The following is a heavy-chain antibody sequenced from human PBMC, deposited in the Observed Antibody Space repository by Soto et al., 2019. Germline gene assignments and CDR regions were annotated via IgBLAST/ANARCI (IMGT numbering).Heavy chain of an antibody. D-gene: IGHD6-19*01. V-gene: IGHV3-23*01. J-gene: IGHJ3*02. CDR1: GFTFSKYV. CDR2: ISGSGAST. CDR3: EKDYRGTVADAFDI. Sequence: PGGSLRLSCAASGFTFSKYVLNWVRQAPGKGLQWVSAISGSGASTYYADSVKGRFTISRDNSKNTLYLQMNSLRAEDTAVYYCEKDYRGTVADAFDIWGQGTMVTVSS.